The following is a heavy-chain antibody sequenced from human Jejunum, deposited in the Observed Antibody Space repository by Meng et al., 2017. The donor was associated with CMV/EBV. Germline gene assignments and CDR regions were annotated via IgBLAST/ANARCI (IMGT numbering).Heavy chain of an antibody. CDR1: DSVSRDSVG. J-gene: IGHJ4*02. CDR2: TYYRSRWLY. V-gene: IGHV6-1*01. D-gene: IGHD6-19*01. CDR3: ARRHFSGWYYFDS. Sequence: DSVSRDSVGWNWIRQSPSRGLEWLGRTYYRSRWLYDYAPSVRSRITIDADTSKNEVSLRLKSVTPEDTAVYYCARRHFSGWYYFDSWGQGT.